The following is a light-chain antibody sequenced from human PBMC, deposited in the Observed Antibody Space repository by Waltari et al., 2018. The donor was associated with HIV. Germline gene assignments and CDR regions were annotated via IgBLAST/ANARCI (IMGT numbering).Light chain of an antibody. J-gene: IGKJ4*01. V-gene: IGKV3-15*01. CDR2: GAS. Sequence: IVMTQSPATLSVSPGEKTSLSCRASQSVGGKLAWYQQKPGQAPRLLIYGASTRATGIQARFSGSGSGTEFTLTISSLQSEDSGVYYCQQYNNWPPVTFGGGTKVEIK. CDR1: QSVGGK. CDR3: QQYNNWPPVT.